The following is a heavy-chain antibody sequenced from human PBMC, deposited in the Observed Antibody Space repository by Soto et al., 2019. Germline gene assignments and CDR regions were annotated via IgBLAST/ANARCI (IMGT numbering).Heavy chain of an antibody. V-gene: IGHV1-69*01. J-gene: IGHJ4*02. Sequence: QVQLVQSGAEVKKPGSSVKVSCKASGGTFSSYAISWVRQAPGQGLEWMGGIIPIFGTANYAQKFQGRVTITADESTSTAYMELRSLRDEDTAGYYCARDPGSIAARGDYWGQGTLVTVSS. CDR2: IIPIFGTA. D-gene: IGHD6-6*01. CDR3: ARDPGSIAARGDY. CDR1: GGTFSSYA.